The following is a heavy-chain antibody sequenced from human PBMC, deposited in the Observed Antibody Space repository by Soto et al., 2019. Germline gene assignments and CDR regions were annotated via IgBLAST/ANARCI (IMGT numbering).Heavy chain of an antibody. V-gene: IGHV1-46*04. CDR2: INPSGGST. CDR3: ARDRITMLRGVYYYYGMDV. Sequence: QVQLVQSGAEVKKPGASVKVSCKASGYTFTSYYMHWVRQAPGQGLEWMGIINPSGGSTSYAQKLQGRVTIPRDTSTIKVYMELSSLRFEDTAVYYWARDRITMLRGVYYYYGMDVWGQGTTVTVSS. D-gene: IGHD3-10*01. CDR1: GYTFTSYY. J-gene: IGHJ6*02.